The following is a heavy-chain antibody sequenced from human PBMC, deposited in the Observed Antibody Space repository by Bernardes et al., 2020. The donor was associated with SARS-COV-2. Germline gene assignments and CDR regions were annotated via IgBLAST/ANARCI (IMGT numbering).Heavy chain of an antibody. CDR3: ATHSDSSERGAFDL. J-gene: IGHJ3*01. CDR1: GYSFTSHW. CDR2: IYPDDSET. D-gene: IGHD6-6*01. V-gene: IGHV5-51*01. Sequence: GESLKISCHDSGYSFTSHWIAWVRQMPGKGLEWMGMIYPDDSETRFSPSFQGRVTISADKSINTAYLQWTSLKASDTATYYCATHSDSSERGAFDLWGQGTLVTVSS.